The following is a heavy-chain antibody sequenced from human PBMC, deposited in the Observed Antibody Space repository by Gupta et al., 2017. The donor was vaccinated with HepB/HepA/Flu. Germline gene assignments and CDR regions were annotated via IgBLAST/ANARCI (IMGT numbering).Heavy chain of an antibody. CDR2: ISYHGDNE. Sequence: QVHLVESGGGVVQPGRPLRLSCVASGFNFSRYALHWVRQAPGKGLEWVAIISYHGDNELYADSVKGRFTISRDNSKNTLYLQMNSLRPEDTAVYDCVKDPSFWRGYYFDYWGQGALVTVSS. D-gene: IGHD3-3*01. CDR1: GFNFSRYA. CDR3: VKDPSFWRGYYFDY. V-gene: IGHV3-30*18. J-gene: IGHJ4*02.